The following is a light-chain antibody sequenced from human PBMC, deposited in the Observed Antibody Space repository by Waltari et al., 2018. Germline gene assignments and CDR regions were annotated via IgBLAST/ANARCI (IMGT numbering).Light chain of an antibody. CDR2: DFS. Sequence: QSALTQPASVSGSPGQSITISCTGTSSDVGGYNYVSWYQQHPGKAPKLMIYDFSKRPSGISNRFSGSKSDNTASLTISGLQAEDEADYYCSSYTISSALGVFGGGTKLTVL. J-gene: IGLJ3*02. CDR1: SSDVGGYNY. V-gene: IGLV2-14*01. CDR3: SSYTISSALGV.